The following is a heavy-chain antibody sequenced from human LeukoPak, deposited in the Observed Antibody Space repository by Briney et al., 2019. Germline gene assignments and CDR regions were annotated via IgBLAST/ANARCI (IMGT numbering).Heavy chain of an antibody. Sequence: GGSLRLSCAASGFTFSGSAMHWVRQAPGKGLEWVAVIWYDGSNKYYADSVKGRFTISRDNSKNTLYLQMNSLRAEDTAVYYCARDPLVAAGTKNWFDPWGQGTLVTVSS. J-gene: IGHJ5*02. V-gene: IGHV3-33*08. CDR2: IWYDGSNK. CDR3: ARDPLVAAGTKNWFDP. CDR1: GFTFSGSA. D-gene: IGHD6-13*01.